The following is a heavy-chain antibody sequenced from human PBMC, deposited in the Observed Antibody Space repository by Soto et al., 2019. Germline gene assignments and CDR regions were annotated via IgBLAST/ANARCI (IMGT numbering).Heavy chain of an antibody. CDR2: FIPSFGTA. CDR1: GGTFSSYA. D-gene: IGHD1-26*01. CDR3: TRAQFRYTGTYVAADWFDP. V-gene: IGHV1-69*13. Sequence: SVKVSCKASGGTFSSYAISWVRQAPGQGLEWMGAFIPSFGTAIYAQKFQGRVTISADESTSSAYMDLSSLRSDDTAVYYCTRAQFRYTGTYVAADWFDPWGQGTLVTVS. J-gene: IGHJ5*02.